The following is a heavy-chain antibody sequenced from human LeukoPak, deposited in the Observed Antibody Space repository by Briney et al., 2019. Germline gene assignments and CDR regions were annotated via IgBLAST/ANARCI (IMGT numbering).Heavy chain of an antibody. CDR3: ARGSQGLDY. CDR2: ISYDGSNK. Sequence: PGRSLRLSCAASGFTFSSYAMHWVRQAPGKGLEWVAVISYDGSNKYYADSVKGRFTISRDNSKNTLYLQMNSLRAEDTAVYYCARGSQGLDYWGRGALVTVSS. V-gene: IGHV3-30*04. J-gene: IGHJ4*02. CDR1: GFTFSSYA.